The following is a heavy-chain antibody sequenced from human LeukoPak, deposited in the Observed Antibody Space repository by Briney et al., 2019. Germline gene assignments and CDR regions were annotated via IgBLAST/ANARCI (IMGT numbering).Heavy chain of an antibody. CDR3: ARSGPPAGRPDAFDI. D-gene: IGHD2-2*01. V-gene: IGHV4-39*07. J-gene: IGHJ3*02. CDR1: GGSVSSSSYY. Sequence: SETLSLTCTVSGGSVSSSSYYWGWIRQPPGKGLECIGSIYYSGSTYYNPSLKSRLTISVDTSKNQFSLKLSSVTAADTAVYYCARSGPPAGRPDAFDIWAKGQWSPSLQ. CDR2: IYYSGST.